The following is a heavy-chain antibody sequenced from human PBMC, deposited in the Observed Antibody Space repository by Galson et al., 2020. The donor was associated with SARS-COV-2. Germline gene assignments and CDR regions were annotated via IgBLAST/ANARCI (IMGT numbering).Heavy chain of an antibody. CDR1: GYTFTSYD. D-gene: IGHD3-3*01. CDR2: MNPNSGNT. Sequence: ASVTVSCKASGYTFTSYDINWVRQATGQGLEWMGWMNPNSGNTGYAQKFQGRVTMTRNTSISTAYMELSSLRSEDTAVYYCARVTNNLRRGWVFGVGITHYYYYVDVWGKGTTVTVSS. V-gene: IGHV1-8*01. CDR3: ARVTNNLRRGWVFGVGITHYYYYVDV. J-gene: IGHJ6*03.